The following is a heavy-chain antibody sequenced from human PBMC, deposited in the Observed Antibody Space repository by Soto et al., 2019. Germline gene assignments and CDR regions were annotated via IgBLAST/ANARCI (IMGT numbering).Heavy chain of an antibody. CDR1: GGSISSYY. CDR2: IYYSGST. V-gene: IGHV4-59*01. D-gene: IGHD4-4*01. J-gene: IGHJ5*02. Sequence: SETLSLTCTVSGGSISSYYWSWIRQPPGKGLEWIGYIYYSGSTNYNPSLKSRVTISVDTSKNQFSLKLSSVTAADTAVYYCARESVGLWGTVVENWFDPWGQGTLVTVSS. CDR3: ARESVGLWGTVVENWFDP.